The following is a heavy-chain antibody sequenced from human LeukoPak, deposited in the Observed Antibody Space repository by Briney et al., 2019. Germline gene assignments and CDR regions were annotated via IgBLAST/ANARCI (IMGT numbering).Heavy chain of an antibody. CDR1: GFTFSSYA. V-gene: IGHV3-23*01. CDR3: AKDSRRLITMIVVVTHGYFDY. J-gene: IGHJ4*02. D-gene: IGHD3-22*01. CDR2: ISSSGGST. Sequence: GGSLRLSCAASGFTFSSYAMSWVRQAPGKGLEWVSAISSSGGSTYYADSVKGRFTISRDNSKNTLYLQMNSLRAEDTAVYYCAKDSRRLITMIVVVTHGYFDYWGQGTLVTVSS.